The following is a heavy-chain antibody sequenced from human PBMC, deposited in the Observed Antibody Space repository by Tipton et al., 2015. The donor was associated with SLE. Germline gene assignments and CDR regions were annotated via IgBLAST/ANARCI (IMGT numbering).Heavy chain of an antibody. D-gene: IGHD4-17*01. Sequence: VQLVQSGAEVKKPGESLKISCKASGYSFSNYWIGWGRQVPGKGLEWMGIIYPGNSQTRYSPSFQGQVTISADKSITTAYLQWSSLKAPNTAIYYCARHDYADYIPYWGQGTLVTVSS. J-gene: IGHJ4*02. CDR3: ARHDYADYIPY. V-gene: IGHV5-51*01. CDR2: IYPGNSQT. CDR1: GYSFSNYW.